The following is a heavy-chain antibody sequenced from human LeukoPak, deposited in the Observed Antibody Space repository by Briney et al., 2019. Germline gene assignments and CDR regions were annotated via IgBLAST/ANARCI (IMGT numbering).Heavy chain of an antibody. Sequence: GESLKISCKGSGYSFTNYWIGWVRQMPGKGPEWMGIIYPGDSDTRYNPSFQGQVTISADKSISTAYLQWSSLKASDTAMYYCARHVGPWELPHGDIWGQGTMVTVSS. CDR3: ARHVGPWELPHGDI. V-gene: IGHV5-51*01. CDR2: IYPGDSDT. CDR1: GYSFTNYW. D-gene: IGHD1-26*01. J-gene: IGHJ3*02.